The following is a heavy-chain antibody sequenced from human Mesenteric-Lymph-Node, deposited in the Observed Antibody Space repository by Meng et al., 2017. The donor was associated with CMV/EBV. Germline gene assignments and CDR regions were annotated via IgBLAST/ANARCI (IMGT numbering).Heavy chain of an antibody. CDR2: INSDGSST. V-gene: IGHV3-74*01. J-gene: IGHJ4*02. CDR3: ARAWFTIDILNGPSSLFDY. Sequence: GESLKISCAASGLTFSSYWMHWVRQAPGKGLVWVSRINSDGSSTSYADSVKGRFTISRDNSQNTLSLQMSSLRADDTAVYYCARAWFTIDILNGPSSLFDYWGQGTLVTVSS. CDR1: GLTFSSYW. D-gene: IGHD3-9*01.